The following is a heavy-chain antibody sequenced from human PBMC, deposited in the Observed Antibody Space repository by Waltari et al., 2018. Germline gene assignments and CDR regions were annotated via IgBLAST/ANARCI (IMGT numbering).Heavy chain of an antibody. D-gene: IGHD5-12*01. CDR3: AREGGEWSGYDGGNDY. V-gene: IGHV1-46*01. CDR2: INPSGGST. Sequence: QVQLVQSGAEVKKPGASVKVSCKASGYTFTSYYMHWVRQAPGQGLEWMGIINPSGGSTSYAQKFQGRVTRTRDTSTSTVYMELSSLRSEDTAVYYCAREGGEWSGYDGGNDYWGQGTLVTVSS. J-gene: IGHJ4*02. CDR1: GYTFTSYY.